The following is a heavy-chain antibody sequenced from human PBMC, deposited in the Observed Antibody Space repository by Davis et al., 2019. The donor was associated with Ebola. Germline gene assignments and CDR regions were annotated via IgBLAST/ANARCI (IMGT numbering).Heavy chain of an antibody. CDR1: GDSVSSNSAA. Sequence: SETLSLTCAISGDSVSSNSAAWNWIRQSPSRGLEWLGRSYYRSKWYNDYAVSVKSPITINPDTSKNQFPLQLNSVTPEDTAVYYCASQGLYGDYAFGYWGQGTLVTVSS. CDR3: ASQGLYGDYAFGY. V-gene: IGHV6-1*01. J-gene: IGHJ4*02. D-gene: IGHD4-17*01. CDR2: SYYRSKWYN.